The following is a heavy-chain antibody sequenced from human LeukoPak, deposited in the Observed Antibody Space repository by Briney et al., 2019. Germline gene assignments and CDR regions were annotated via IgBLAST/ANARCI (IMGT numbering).Heavy chain of an antibody. D-gene: IGHD6-19*01. CDR2: IKRKSDGGTT. J-gene: IGHJ5*02. CDR1: GFTFSSYA. V-gene: IGHV3-15*01. Sequence: GRSLRLSCAASGFTFSSYAMHWVRQAPGKGLEWVGHIKRKSDGGTTDYVVPVKGRFTISRDDSKNTLYLQMNSLKTEDTAVYYCTTDRLVTGSGPAWGQGTLVTVSS. CDR3: TTDRLVTGSGPA.